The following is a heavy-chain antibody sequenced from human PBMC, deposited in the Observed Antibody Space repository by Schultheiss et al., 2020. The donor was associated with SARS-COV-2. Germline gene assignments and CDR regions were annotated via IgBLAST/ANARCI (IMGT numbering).Heavy chain of an antibody. Sequence: GGSLRLSCAASGFTFSSYAMHWVRQAPGKGLEWVSGISWNSGSIGYADSVKGRFTISRDNAKNSLYLQMNSLRAEDTAVYYCARAGQPLLSSFISSGLSGMDVWGQGTTVTVSS. CDR3: ARAGQPLLSSFISSGLSGMDV. CDR2: ISWNSGSI. CDR1: GFTFSSYA. V-gene: IGHV3-9*01. D-gene: IGHD2-21*02. J-gene: IGHJ6*02.